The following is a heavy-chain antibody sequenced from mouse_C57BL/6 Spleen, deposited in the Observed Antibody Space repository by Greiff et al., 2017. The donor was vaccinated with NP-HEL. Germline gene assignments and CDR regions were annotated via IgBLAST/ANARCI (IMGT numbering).Heavy chain of an antibody. D-gene: IGHD4-1*01. J-gene: IGHJ3*01. Sequence: QVQLQQSGPELVKPGASVKISCKASGYAFSSSWMNWVKQRPGKGLEWIGRIYPGDGDTNYNGKFKGKATLTADKSSSTAYMQLSSLTSEESAVYFCARGWDGVAYWGQGTLVTVSA. CDR3: ARGWDGVAY. CDR1: GYAFSSSW. CDR2: IYPGDGDT. V-gene: IGHV1-82*01.